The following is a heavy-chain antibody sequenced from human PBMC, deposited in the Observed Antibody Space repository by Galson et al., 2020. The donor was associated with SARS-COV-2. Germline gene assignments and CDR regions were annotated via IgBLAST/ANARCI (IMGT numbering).Heavy chain of an antibody. CDR3: AKDIPPGWGYCSSTSCLTYAFDI. CDR1: GFTFDDYA. CDR2: ISWNSGSI. J-gene: IGHJ3*02. V-gene: IGHV3-9*01. D-gene: IGHD2-2*01. Sequence: GGSLRLSCAASGFTFDDYAMHWVRHAPGKGLEWVSGISWNSGSIGYADSVKGRFTISRDNAKNSLYLQMNSLRAEDTALYYCAKDIPPGWGYCSSTSCLTYAFDIWGQGTMVTVSS.